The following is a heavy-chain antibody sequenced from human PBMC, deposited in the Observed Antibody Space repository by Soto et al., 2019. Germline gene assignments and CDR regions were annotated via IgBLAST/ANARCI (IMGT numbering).Heavy chain of an antibody. V-gene: IGHV1-18*01. CDR1: GYTFTSYC. D-gene: IGHD3-10*01. CDR3: GRSEYYYGSGSYPLPPDY. J-gene: IGHJ4*02. Sequence: ASVKVSCKASGYTFTSYCISWVRQAPGQGLEWMGWISAYNGNTNYAQKLQGRVTMTTDTSTSTAYMELRSLRSDDTAVYYCGRSEYYYGSGSYPLPPDYWGQGTLVTVSS. CDR2: ISAYNGNT.